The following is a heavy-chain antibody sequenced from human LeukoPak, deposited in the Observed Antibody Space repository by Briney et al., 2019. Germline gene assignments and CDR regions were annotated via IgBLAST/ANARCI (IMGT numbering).Heavy chain of an antibody. CDR3: ATSRGSWPDYFDY. V-gene: IGHV3-48*03. Sequence: HTGGSLRLSCAASGFTFSSYEMNWVRQAPGKGLDRVSYISTSGSTIYYADSVKGRFTTSRDNAKNSLYLQMNSLRAEDTAVYYCATSRGSWPDYFDYWGQGTLVTVSS. CDR1: GFTFSSYE. CDR2: ISTSGSTI. D-gene: IGHD6-13*01. J-gene: IGHJ4*02.